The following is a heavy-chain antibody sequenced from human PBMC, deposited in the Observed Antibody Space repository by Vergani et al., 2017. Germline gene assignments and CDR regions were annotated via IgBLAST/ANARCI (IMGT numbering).Heavy chain of an antibody. CDR3: ARVRGDCSSTSCYEIVFDP. J-gene: IGHJ5*02. V-gene: IGHV3-23*01. D-gene: IGHD2-2*01. CDR2: ISGSGGST. CDR1: GFTFSSYA. Sequence: EVQLLESGGGLVQPGGSLRLSCAASGFTFSSYAMSWVRQAPGKGLEWVSAISGSGGSTYYADSVKGRFTISSDNSKNTLYLQMNSLRAEDTAVYYCARVRGDCSSTSCYEIVFDPWGQGTLVTVSS.